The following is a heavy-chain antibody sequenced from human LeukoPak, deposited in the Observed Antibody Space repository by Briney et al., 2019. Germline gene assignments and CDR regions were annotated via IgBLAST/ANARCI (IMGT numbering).Heavy chain of an antibody. D-gene: IGHD2-2*01. CDR1: GGSFSGYY. J-gene: IGHJ5*02. V-gene: IGHV4-34*01. CDR2: INHSGST. Sequence: SETLSLTCAVYGGSFSGYYWSWIRQPPGKGLEWIGEINHSGSTNYNPSLKSRVTISVDTSKNQFSLKLSSVTAADTAVYYCAIHIVVVPAAKKKNWFDPWGRGTLVTVSS. CDR3: AIHIVVVPAAKKKNWFDP.